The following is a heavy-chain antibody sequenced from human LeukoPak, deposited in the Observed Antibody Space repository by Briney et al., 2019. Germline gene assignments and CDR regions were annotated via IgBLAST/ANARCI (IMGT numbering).Heavy chain of an antibody. CDR1: GFTFSSYG. D-gene: IGHD3-10*01. V-gene: IGHV3-23*01. CDR2: ISGSGGST. J-gene: IGHJ4*02. CDR3: AKDTRYYYRSGPLGY. Sequence: GGSLRLSCAASGFTFSSYGMSWVRQAPGKGLEWVSAISGSGGSTYCADSVKGRFTISRDNSKNTLYLQMNSLRAEDTAVYYCAKDTRYYYRSGPLGYWGQGTLVTVSS.